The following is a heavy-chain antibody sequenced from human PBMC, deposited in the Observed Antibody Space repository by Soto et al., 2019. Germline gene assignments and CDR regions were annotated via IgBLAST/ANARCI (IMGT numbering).Heavy chain of an antibody. CDR1: GFTFSRSW. D-gene: IGHD2-2*01. V-gene: IGHV3-7*01. CDR3: ARDPSTVVPAAIPGP. J-gene: IGHJ5*02. CDR2: INQDGSEK. Sequence: GSLRLSCVPSGFTFSRSWMSWVRQAPGKGLEWVASINQDGSEKYYVDSVEGRFTISRDNAKNSLYLQMNSLRAEDTAVYYCARDPSTVVPAAIPGPRGQGTLVTVPS.